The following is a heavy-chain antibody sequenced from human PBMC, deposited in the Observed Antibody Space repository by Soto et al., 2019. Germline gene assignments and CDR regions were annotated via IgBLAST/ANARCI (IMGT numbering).Heavy chain of an antibody. CDR2: IYPGDSDT. CDR1: GYSFTSYW. V-gene: IGHV5-51*01. Sequence: PGESLKISCKGSGYSFTSYWIGWVRQMPGKGLEWMGIIYPGDSDTRYSPSFQGQVAISADKSISTAYLQWSSLKASDTAMYYCARRVRYYGSGSYSDWFDPWGQGTLVTVS. J-gene: IGHJ5*02. CDR3: ARRVRYYGSGSYSDWFDP. D-gene: IGHD3-10*01.